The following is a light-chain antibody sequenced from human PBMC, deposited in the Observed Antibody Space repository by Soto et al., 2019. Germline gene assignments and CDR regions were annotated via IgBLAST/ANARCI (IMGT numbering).Light chain of an antibody. CDR2: GAS. Sequence: EIVMTQSPATLSVSPGETATLSCRASQSITSELAWYQQKPGQPPRLLIYGASTRATGVPARFTGSGPGSEFTLTISGLQSEDFAVSYCQQGHNWPLTFGQGTRLEI. CDR3: QQGHNWPLT. V-gene: IGKV3-15*01. CDR1: QSITSE. J-gene: IGKJ2*01.